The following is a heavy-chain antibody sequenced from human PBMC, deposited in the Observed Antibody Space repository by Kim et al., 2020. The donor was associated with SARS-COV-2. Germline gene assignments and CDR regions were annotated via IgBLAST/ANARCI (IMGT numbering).Heavy chain of an antibody. CDR2: IYYSGST. CDR3: ARALNDPRATIFGVVPIGGMDV. V-gene: IGHV4-39*01. Sequence: SETLSLTCTVSGGSISSSSYYWGWIRQPPGKGLEWIGSIYYSGSTYYNPSLKSRVTISVDTSKNQFSLKLSSVTAADTAVYYCARALNDPRATIFGVVPIGGMDVWGQGTTVTVSS. CDR1: GGSISSSSYY. J-gene: IGHJ6*02. D-gene: IGHD3-3*01.